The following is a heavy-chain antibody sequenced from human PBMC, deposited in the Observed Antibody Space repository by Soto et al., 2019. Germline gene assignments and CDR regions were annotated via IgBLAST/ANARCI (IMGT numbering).Heavy chain of an antibody. D-gene: IGHD6-13*01. CDR1: GFSFSNYA. CDR3: AKGLVWSSTWEIDY. CDR2: ISGGGDKT. Sequence: EVQLLESGGGLVQPGGSLRLSCAASGFSFSNYAMNWVRQAPGKGLEWVSAISGGGDKTYNGDSVKGRFTLSRDNAKHTLYLQMNSLRAEDTAMYYCAKGLVWSSTWEIDYWGQGTLVTVSS. J-gene: IGHJ4*02. V-gene: IGHV3-23*01.